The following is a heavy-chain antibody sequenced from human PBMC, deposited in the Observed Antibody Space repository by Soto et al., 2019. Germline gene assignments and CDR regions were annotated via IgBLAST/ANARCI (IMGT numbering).Heavy chain of an antibody. CDR1: GFTFSDYW. J-gene: IGHJ4*02. Sequence: EVQLVESGGGLVQPGGSLRLSCAASGFTFSDYWMYWVRQAPGKGLVWVSRIYADGSGTSYADSVKGRFAISRDNAENTLYLQMNSLRDEDTALYYCFSSAAIGYWGQGTLVTVSS. V-gene: IGHV3-74*01. CDR2: IYADGSGT. CDR3: FSSAAIGY. D-gene: IGHD6-25*01.